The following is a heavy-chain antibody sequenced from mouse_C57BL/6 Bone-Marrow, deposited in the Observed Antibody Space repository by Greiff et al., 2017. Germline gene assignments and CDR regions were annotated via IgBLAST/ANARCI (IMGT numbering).Heavy chain of an antibody. CDR1: GFPFSRYA. D-gene: IGHD4-1*02. CDR3: ARDTSTSY. V-gene: IGHV5-4*01. J-gene: IGHJ3*01. Sequence: DVTLPESGGGLVKPGGSLKLSCAASGFPFSRYAMSWVRQTPEKRLEWVATISDGGSYTYYPDNVKGRFTISRDNAKNNLYLQMSHLKSEDTAMYYCARDTSTSYWGQGTLVTVSA. CDR2: ISDGGSYT.